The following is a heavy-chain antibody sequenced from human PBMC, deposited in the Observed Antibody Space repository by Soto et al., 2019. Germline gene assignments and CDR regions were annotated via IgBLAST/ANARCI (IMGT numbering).Heavy chain of an antibody. CDR3: SRGSYYYDNSGYYYAY. D-gene: IGHD3-22*01. J-gene: IGHJ4*02. V-gene: IGHV4-39*01. CDR2: IYYTGTT. CDR1: GGSISSSSYY. Sequence: SETLSLTCTASGGSISSSSYYWGWIRQPPGKGLEWIGSIYYTGTTYYSPSLKSRVTISVDTSKNQVSLKLSSVTAADTAVYFCSRGSYYYDNSGYYYAYWGQGTLVTVSS.